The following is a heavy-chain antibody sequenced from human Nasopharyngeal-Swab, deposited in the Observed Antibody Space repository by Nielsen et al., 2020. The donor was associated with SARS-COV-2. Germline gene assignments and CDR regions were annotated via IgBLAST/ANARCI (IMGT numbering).Heavy chain of an antibody. CDR1: GYTFTSYY. J-gene: IGHJ4*02. CDR3: ARAQRYCSGGSCYFSSSYYFDY. V-gene: IGHV1-46*01. D-gene: IGHD2-15*01. Sequence: ASVQVSCKASGYTFTSYYMHWVRQAPGQGLEWMGIINPSGGSTSYAQKFQGRVTMTRDTSTSTVYMELSSLRSADTAVYYCARAQRYCSGGSCYFSSSYYFDYWGQGTLVTVSS. CDR2: INPSGGST.